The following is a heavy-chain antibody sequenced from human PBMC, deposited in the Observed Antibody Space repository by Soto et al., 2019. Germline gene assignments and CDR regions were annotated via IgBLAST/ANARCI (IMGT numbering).Heavy chain of an antibody. CDR2: ISGSGDKT. J-gene: IGHJ6*02. V-gene: IGHV3-23*01. CDR1: GFTFSSYA. D-gene: IGHD2-2*01. CDR3: AKSGHSSWANMDV. Sequence: EVQLLESGGGLVQPGGSLRLSCAASGFTFSSYATNWVRQAPGKGLEWVSTISGSGDKTYYADSVKGRFTISRDNSKNTLSLQMNSLRAEDTAVYYCAKSGHSSWANMDVWGQGTTVTVSS.